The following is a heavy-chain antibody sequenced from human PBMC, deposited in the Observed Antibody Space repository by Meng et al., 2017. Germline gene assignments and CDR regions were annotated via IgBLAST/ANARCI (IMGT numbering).Heavy chain of an antibody. J-gene: IGHJ4*02. V-gene: IGHV1-2*06. D-gene: IGHD6-25*01. CDR2: INPKSGDT. CDR1: GYNFPDYY. CDR3: ARDEDISAAGKLFGDY. Sequence: LGQSGAEVKKPGAYVKFSCKPSGYNFPDYYIHWVRRAPGQGLEWMGRINPKSGDTHYAQKFQARVTMTGDTSISTAYMELSGLRSDDTAMYYCARDEDISAAGKLFGDYWGQGTLVTVSS.